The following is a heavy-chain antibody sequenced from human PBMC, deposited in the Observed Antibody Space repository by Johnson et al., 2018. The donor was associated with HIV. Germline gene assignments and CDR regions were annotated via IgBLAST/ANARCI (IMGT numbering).Heavy chain of an antibody. Sequence: VQLVESGGGLIQPGGSLRLSCAASGFTVSTNYMSWVRQAPGKGLDWVSVIYSGGSTYYADSVKGRFTISRDNSKNTLYLQMNSLRAEDTAVYYCARDFHEAGSNAFDIWGQGTMVTVSS. D-gene: IGHD2/OR15-2a*01. CDR2: IYSGGST. V-gene: IGHV3-53*01. CDR3: ARDFHEAGSNAFDI. J-gene: IGHJ3*02. CDR1: GFTVSTNY.